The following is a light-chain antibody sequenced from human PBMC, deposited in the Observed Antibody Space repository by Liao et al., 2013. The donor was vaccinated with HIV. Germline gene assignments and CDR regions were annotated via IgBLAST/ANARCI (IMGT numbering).Light chain of an antibody. J-gene: IGLJ3*02. V-gene: IGLV3-21*02. CDR1: NIGSRR. CDR2: ANT. CDR3: QVWDTGSDRPV. Sequence: YVLTQAPSVSVVPGQTATITCGGPNIGSRRVHWYQARPGQAPVLILHANTARPSGIPDRFSGSNSGDTATLTITNTESADEADYYCQVWDTGSDRPVFGGGTQLTVL.